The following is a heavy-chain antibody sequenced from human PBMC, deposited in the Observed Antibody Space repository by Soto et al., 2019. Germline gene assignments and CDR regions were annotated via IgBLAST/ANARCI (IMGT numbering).Heavy chain of an antibody. D-gene: IGHD4-17*01. CDR3: AKDPNGDYIGGFEF. J-gene: IGHJ3*01. V-gene: IGHV3-23*01. Sequence: PGGSLRLSCAASGFIFNKYAMSWVRQAPGKGLEWVSGISASGGRTVYSDSVKGRFTISIDVSEKTMSLQMNSLRVEDTAIYFCAKDPNGDYIGGFEFGGQGTMVTVSS. CDR2: ISASGGRT. CDR1: GFIFNKYA.